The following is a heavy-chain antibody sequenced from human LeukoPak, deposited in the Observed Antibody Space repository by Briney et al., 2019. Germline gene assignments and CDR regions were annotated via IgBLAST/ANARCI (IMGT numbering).Heavy chain of an antibody. CDR2: INPNSGGT. V-gene: IGHV1-2*02. D-gene: IGHD3-10*01. Sequence: ASVKVSCKASGYTFTSYDINWVRQATGQGLEWMGWINPNSGGTNYAQKFQGRVTMTRDTSISTAYMELSRLRSDDTAVYYCASTGDYYYYYMDVWGKGTTVTVSS. CDR3: ASTGDYYYYYMDV. J-gene: IGHJ6*03. CDR1: GYTFTSYD.